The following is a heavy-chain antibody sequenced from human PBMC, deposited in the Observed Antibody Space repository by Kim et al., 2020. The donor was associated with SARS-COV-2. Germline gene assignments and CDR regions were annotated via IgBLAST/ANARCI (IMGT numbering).Heavy chain of an antibody. CDR2: IYYSGTT. D-gene: IGHD3-22*01. CDR3: VRDYDSSGYQLDY. Sequence: SETLSLTCTVSGGSISSNSYYWGWIRQPPGKGLEWIGSIYYSGTTYYSPSLKSRVTISVDTSKNQFSLRLSAVTAADTAVYYCVRDYDSSGYQLDYWGQGTLVTVSS. CDR1: GGSISSNSYY. V-gene: IGHV4-39*07. J-gene: IGHJ4*02.